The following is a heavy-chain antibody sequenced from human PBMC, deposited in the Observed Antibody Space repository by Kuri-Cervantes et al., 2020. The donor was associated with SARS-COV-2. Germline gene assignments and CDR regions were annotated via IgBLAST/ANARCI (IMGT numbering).Heavy chain of an antibody. D-gene: IGHD2-21*01. V-gene: IGHV3-30*18. CDR2: ISSDGKNK. J-gene: IGHJ4*02. CDR3: AKDRAGVHDF. Sequence: LTCVASGVNFSTTDMHWVRQAHGKGLECVTFISSDGKNKKCMASGKGRFTISRDNSQNTLHLQMKSLRDEDTAIYYCAKDRAGVHDFWGQGTLVTVSS. CDR1: GVNFSTTD.